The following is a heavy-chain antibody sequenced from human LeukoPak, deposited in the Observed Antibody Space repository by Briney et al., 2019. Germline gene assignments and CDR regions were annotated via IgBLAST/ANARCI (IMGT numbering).Heavy chain of an antibody. CDR1: GYTFTSYG. CDR3: ARAGVTMVRGLVSPF. V-gene: IGHV1-18*01. J-gene: IGHJ3*01. D-gene: IGHD3-10*01. CDR2: ISAYNGNT. Sequence: ASVKVSCKASGYTFTSYGISWVRQAPGQGLEWMGWISAYNGNTNYAQKLQGRVTMTTDTSTSTAYMELRSLRSDDTAVYYCARAGVTMVRGLVSPFWGQGTMVTVSS.